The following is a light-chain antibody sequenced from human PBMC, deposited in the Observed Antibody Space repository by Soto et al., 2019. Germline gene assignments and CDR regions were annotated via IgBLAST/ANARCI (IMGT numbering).Light chain of an antibody. Sequence: EVVVTQSPGTLSLSPGERATLSCRASQSVGSTYLAWYQQKPGQAPRLLIYGTSNRATGIPDRFSGSGSGTDFTLTISRLEPEDFAVYYCQQYNNWPLTFGGGTKVDIK. J-gene: IGKJ4*01. V-gene: IGKV3-20*01. CDR3: QQYNNWPLT. CDR1: QSVGSTY. CDR2: GTS.